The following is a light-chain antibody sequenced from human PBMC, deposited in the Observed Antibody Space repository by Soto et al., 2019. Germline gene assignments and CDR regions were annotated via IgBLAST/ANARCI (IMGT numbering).Light chain of an antibody. CDR1: EAISSW. J-gene: IGKJ4*01. V-gene: IGKV1-12*01. CDR2: SAS. CDR3: QQARSFPRT. Sequence: DIKMTQSPSSVSASVGDRVTITCRASEAISSWLAWYQQKPGRAPKLLIYSASSLQNGAPSRFTGSGSGTDFTITITSLQPDDTAIYYCQQARSFPRTFGGGTKVEIK.